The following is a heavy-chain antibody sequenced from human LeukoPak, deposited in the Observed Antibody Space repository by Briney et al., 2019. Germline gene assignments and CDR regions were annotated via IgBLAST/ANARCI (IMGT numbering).Heavy chain of an antibody. CDR3: ARGVAGPYYYYMDV. Sequence: ASVKVSCKASGYSLTRYYIHWVRQAPGQGLEWMGWINPNSGGTNYAQKFQGRVTMTRDTSISTAYMELSRLTSDDTAVYYCARGVAGPYYYYMDVWGRGTTVTVSS. V-gene: IGHV1-2*02. CDR2: INPNSGGT. D-gene: IGHD6-19*01. J-gene: IGHJ6*03. CDR1: GYSLTRYY.